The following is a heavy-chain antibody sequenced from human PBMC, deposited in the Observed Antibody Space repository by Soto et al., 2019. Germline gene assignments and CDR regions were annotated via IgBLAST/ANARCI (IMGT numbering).Heavy chain of an antibody. V-gene: IGHV3-30*18. J-gene: IGHJ4*02. Sequence: PGGSLRLSCAASGFTFSSYGMHWVRQAPGKGLEWVAVISYDGSNKYYADSVKGRFTISRDNSKNTLYLQMNSLRAEDTAVYYCAKAPYGEWELPTLYYFDYWGQGT. D-gene: IGHD1-26*01. CDR2: ISYDGSNK. CDR1: GFTFSSYG. CDR3: AKAPYGEWELPTLYYFDY.